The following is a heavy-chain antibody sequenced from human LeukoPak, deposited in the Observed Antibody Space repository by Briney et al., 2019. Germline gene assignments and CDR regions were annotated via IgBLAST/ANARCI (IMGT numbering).Heavy chain of an antibody. J-gene: IGHJ4*02. CDR1: GGSISSYY. V-gene: IGHV4-4*07. CDR3: ASGCPFCGGVCFDC. Sequence: PSETLSLTCTISGGSISSYYWSWIRQPAGKGLEWIGRIYTSGSTNYNPSLKSRVTMSVDTSKNQFSLKLSSVTAADTAVYYCASGCPFCGGVCFDCWGQGTLVTVSS. CDR2: IYTSGST. D-gene: IGHD2-21*01.